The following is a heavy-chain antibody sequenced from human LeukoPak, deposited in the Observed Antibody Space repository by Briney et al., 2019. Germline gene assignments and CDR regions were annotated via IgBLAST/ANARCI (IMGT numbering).Heavy chain of an antibody. CDR2: IYYSGST. Sequence: SETLSLTCTVSGGSISSSSYYWGWIRQPPGKGLEWIGSIYYSGSTYYNPSLKSRVTISVDTSKNQFSLKLSSVTAADAAVYYCAREGMATDDYWGQEPWSPSPQ. CDR1: GGSISSSSYY. V-gene: IGHV4-39*07. D-gene: IGHD5-24*01. J-gene: IGHJ4*01. CDR3: AREGMATDDY.